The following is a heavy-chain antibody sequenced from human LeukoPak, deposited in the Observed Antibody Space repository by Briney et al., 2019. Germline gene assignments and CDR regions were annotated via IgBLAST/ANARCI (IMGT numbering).Heavy chain of an antibody. CDR2: ISISGGTT. D-gene: IGHD4-17*01. Sequence: PGGSLRLSCTASAFAFSNHAMSWVRQAPGKGLEWVSSISISGGTTYYADSVKGRFTISRENSKSTLYLQMNNLRADDTAVYYCANEIRPNDYWGQGTLVPVSS. J-gene: IGHJ4*02. CDR3: ANEIRPNDY. CDR1: AFAFSNHA. V-gene: IGHV3-23*01.